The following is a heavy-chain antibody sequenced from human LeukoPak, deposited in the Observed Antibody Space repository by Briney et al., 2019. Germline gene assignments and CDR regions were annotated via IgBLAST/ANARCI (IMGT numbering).Heavy chain of an antibody. D-gene: IGHD2-2*01. CDR2: INHSGST. V-gene: IGHV4-34*01. Sequence: SETLSLTCAVYGWSFSGYYWSWIRQPPGKGLEWIGEINHSGSTNYNPSLKSRVTISVDTSKNQFSLKLSSVTAADTAVYYCARGRSPIVVVPAATGHYYYGMDVWGQGTTVTVSS. CDR1: GWSFSGYY. J-gene: IGHJ6*02. CDR3: ARGRSPIVVVPAATGHYYYGMDV.